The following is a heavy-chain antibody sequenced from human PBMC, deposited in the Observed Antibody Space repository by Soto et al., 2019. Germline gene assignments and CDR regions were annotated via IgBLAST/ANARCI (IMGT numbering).Heavy chain of an antibody. CDR3: ARGSRILRFLAPAQWGYFDY. J-gene: IGHJ4*02. D-gene: IGHD3-3*01. Sequence: QVQLQQWGAGLLKPSETLSLTCAVYGGSFSGYYWSWIRQPPGKGLEWIGEINHSGSTNYNPSLKSRVTISVDTSKIQFSLKLSSVTAADTAVYYCARGSRILRFLAPAQWGYFDYWGQGTLVTVSS. CDR1: GGSFSGYY. CDR2: INHSGST. V-gene: IGHV4-34*01.